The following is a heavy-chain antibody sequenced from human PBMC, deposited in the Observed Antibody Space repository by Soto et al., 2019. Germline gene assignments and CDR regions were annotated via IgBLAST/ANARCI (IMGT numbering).Heavy chain of an antibody. J-gene: IGHJ6*02. D-gene: IGHD3-16*01. V-gene: IGHV1-18*01. CDR2: INTYNCNT. Sequence: QVQLVQSGAEVKNPGASVKVSCKASGYTFTRYGIGWARQAPGQGLAWMGWINTYNCNTNYAQNVQGRVTLTTDTSTSTAYMELRSLRSNDTAIYYCAMVDVYVTPSPQDVWGQGTTVIVSS. CDR3: AMVDVYVTPSPQDV. CDR1: GYTFTRYG.